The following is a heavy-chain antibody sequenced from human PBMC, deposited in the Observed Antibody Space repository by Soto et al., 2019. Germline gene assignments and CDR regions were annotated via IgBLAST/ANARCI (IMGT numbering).Heavy chain of an antibody. CDR3: AAGDFWSGYLDAFDI. CDR1: GYTFTSYD. J-gene: IGHJ3*02. CDR2: MNPNSGNT. V-gene: IGHV1-8*01. D-gene: IGHD3-3*01. Sequence: ASVKVSCKASGYTFTSYDINWVRQATGQGLEWMGWMNPNSGNTGYAQKFQGRVTMTRNTSISTAYMELSSLRSEDTAVYYCAAGDFWSGYLDAFDIWGQGTMVTVSS.